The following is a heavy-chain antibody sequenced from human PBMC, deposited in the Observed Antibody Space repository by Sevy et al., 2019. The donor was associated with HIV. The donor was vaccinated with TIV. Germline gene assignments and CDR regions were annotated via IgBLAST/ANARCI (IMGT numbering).Heavy chain of an antibody. J-gene: IGHJ4*02. V-gene: IGHV4-34*01. Sequence: SETLSLTCAVYGGSFSGYYWSWIRQPPGKGLEWVGEINHSGSTNYNPSLKIRVTISVDTSKNQFSLKLSSVTAADTAVYYCARAGGSGSYYYNYWGQGTLVTVSS. CDR3: ARAGGSGSYYYNY. D-gene: IGHD3-10*01. CDR2: INHSGST. CDR1: GGSFSGYY.